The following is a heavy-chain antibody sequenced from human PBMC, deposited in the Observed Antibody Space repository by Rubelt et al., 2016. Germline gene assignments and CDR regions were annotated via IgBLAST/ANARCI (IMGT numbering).Heavy chain of an antibody. J-gene: IGHJ5*02. Sequence: VSSISGSGGSTYYADSVKGRFAISRDNSKNTLYLQMNSLRAEDTAVYYCAKDILHYDSPHRFDPWGQGTLVTVSS. CDR2: ISGSGGST. D-gene: IGHD3-22*01. V-gene: IGHV3-23*01. CDR3: AKDILHYDSPHRFDP.